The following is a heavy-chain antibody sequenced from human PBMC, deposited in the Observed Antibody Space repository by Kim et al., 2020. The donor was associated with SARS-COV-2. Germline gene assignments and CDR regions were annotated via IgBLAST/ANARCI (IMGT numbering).Heavy chain of an antibody. CDR1: GGSITSSSYY. D-gene: IGHD3-22*01. V-gene: IGHV4-61*02. CDR3: ASAYYYDSGGSLDY. J-gene: IGHJ4*02. CDR2: IYTSGST. Sequence: SETLSLTCTLSGGSITSSSYYWSWMRQPAGKGLEWIGRIYTSGSTNYNPSLKSRVAISVDSSKNQFSLKLTSVTAADTGVYYCASAYYYDSGGSLDYWGQGTLVT.